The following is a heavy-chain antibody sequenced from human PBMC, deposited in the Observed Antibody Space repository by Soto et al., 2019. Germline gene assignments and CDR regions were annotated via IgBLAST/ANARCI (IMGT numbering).Heavy chain of an antibody. D-gene: IGHD7-27*01. CDR3: GRESPPRPGVYHYYGVDV. J-gene: IGHJ6*02. CDR1: GGSISSATYY. CDR2: IHYTGKT. Sequence: QVQLQESGPGLLKPSQTLSLTCNVSGGSISSATYYWSWIRQHPGRGLEWIGYIHYTGKTSYSPSLKSRLTMSADTSKNQFSLKLTSVTAADSAVYFCGRESPPRPGVYHYYGVDVWGQGTTVTVSS. V-gene: IGHV4-31*03.